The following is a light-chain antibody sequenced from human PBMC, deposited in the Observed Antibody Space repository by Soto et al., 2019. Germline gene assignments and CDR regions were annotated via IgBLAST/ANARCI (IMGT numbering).Light chain of an antibody. CDR1: QDINNH. CDR3: QQYEDFPLT. J-gene: IGKJ4*01. Sequence: DIQMTQSPSSLSASVGDRVTFTCRASQDINNHLNWYQLKPGKPPKLLIYDASYLQIGVPSRFSGSGSGTDFTFTISSLHPEDIATYSCQQYEDFPLTFGGGTKVQMK. V-gene: IGKV1-33*01. CDR2: DAS.